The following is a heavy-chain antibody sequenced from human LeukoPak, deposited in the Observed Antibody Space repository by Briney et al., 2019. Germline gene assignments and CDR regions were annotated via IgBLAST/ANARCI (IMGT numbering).Heavy chain of an antibody. CDR1: GFTFSSYW. J-gene: IGHJ6*02. Sequence: GGSLRLSCAASGFTFSSYWMHWVRQAPGKGLVWVSRIKSDGNNTYYADSVKGRFTISRDNAKNTLYLQMNSLRAEDTALYYCARDQRWLQLAHYYYGMDVWGQGTTVTVSS. D-gene: IGHD5-24*01. CDR3: ARDQRWLQLAHYYYGMDV. V-gene: IGHV3-74*01. CDR2: IKSDGNNT.